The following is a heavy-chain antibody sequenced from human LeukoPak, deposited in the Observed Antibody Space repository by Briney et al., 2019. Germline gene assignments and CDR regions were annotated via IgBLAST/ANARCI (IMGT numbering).Heavy chain of an antibody. J-gene: IGHJ5*02. CDR1: GFTFSSYG. CDR3: ALTPNVRHSWFDP. Sequence: GRSLRLSCAASGFTFSSYGMHWVRQAPGKGLEWVAVISYDGSNKYYADSVKGRFTISRDNSKNTLYLQMNSLRAEDTAVYYCALTPNVRHSWFDPWGQGTLVTVSS. CDR2: ISYDGSNK. V-gene: IGHV3-30*03. D-gene: IGHD3-10*02.